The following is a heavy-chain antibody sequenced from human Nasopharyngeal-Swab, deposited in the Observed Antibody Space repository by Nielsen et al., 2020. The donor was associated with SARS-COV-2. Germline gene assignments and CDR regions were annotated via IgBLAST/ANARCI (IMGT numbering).Heavy chain of an antibody. V-gene: IGHV4-34*01. J-gene: IGHJ4*02. CDR2: INHSGST. CDR3: ARGFPGAAAGTDY. Sequence: PGKGLEWIGEINHSGSTNYNPSLKSRVTISVDTSKNQFSLKLSSVTAADTAVYCCARGFPGAAAGTDYWGQGTLVTVSS. D-gene: IGHD6-13*01.